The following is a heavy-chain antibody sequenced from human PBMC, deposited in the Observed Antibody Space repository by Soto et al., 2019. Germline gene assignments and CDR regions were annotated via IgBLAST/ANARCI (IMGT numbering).Heavy chain of an antibody. J-gene: IGHJ4*02. Sequence: QVQLQESGPGRVKPWVTLSPTSAVSGFSIGSQDWWCWFRQPPGKGREGIGESDQSGNTNYNTSLESRVTISLDTSKNNFSLQMSSGTVAGTAVYYCATRDTGRVYWGPGNLVTVSS. CDR3: ATRDTGRVY. V-gene: IGHV4-4*02. CDR1: GFSIGSQDW. D-gene: IGHD5-18*01. CDR2: SDQSGNT.